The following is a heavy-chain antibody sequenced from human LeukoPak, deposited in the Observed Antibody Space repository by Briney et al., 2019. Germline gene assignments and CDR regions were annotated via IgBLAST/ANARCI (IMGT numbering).Heavy chain of an antibody. CDR2: VYYSGSI. J-gene: IGHJ4*02. D-gene: IGHD3-22*01. V-gene: IGHV4-59*08. CDR1: GGSISDYY. Sequence: PSETLSLTCTVSGGSISDYYWSWIRQPPGKGLEWIGYVYYSGSINYNPSLKSRVTISVDTSKNHFSLKLSSVTSADTAVYYCARRSSGGGLFDYWGQGTLVTVSS. CDR3: ARRSSGGGLFDY.